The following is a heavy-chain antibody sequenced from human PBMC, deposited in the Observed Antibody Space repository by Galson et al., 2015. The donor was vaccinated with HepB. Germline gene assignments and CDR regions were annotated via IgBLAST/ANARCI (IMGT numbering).Heavy chain of an antibody. J-gene: IGHJ4*02. Sequence: SSSSYYWGWVRQAPGKGLEWVSAISGSGGSTYYADSVKGRFTISRDNSKNTLYLQMNSLRAEDTAVYYCAKYSHVLTKSYYFDYWGQGTLVTVSS. CDR3: AKYSHVLTKSYYFDY. D-gene: IGHD2-21*01. CDR2: ISGSGGST. V-gene: IGHV3-23*01. CDR1: SSSSYY.